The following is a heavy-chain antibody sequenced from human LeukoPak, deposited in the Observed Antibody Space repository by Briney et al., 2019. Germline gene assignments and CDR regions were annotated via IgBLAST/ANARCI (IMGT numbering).Heavy chain of an antibody. D-gene: IGHD4-17*01. CDR2: ISSNGGST. J-gene: IGHJ4*02. Sequence: PGGSLRLSCSASGFTFSSYAMHWVRQAPGKGLEYVSAISSNGGSTYYADSVKGRFTISRDNSKNTLYPQMSSLRAEDTAVYYCVKDLRDYGETLDYWGQGTLVTVSS. CDR1: GFTFSSYA. CDR3: VKDLRDYGETLDY. V-gene: IGHV3-64D*06.